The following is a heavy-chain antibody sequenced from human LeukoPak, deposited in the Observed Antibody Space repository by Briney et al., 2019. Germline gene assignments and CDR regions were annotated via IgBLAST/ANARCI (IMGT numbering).Heavy chain of an antibody. Sequence: SETLSLTCTVSGGSISSSSYYWGWLRQPPGTGLGWIGSIYYSGGTYYNPSLKSRVTISVDTSKNQFSLKLSSVTAADTAVYYCARHRLRYSSGWYEDGGHFDYWGQGTLVTVSS. J-gene: IGHJ4*02. CDR3: ARHRLRYSSGWYEDGGHFDY. CDR1: GGSISSSSYY. V-gene: IGHV4-39*01. D-gene: IGHD6-19*01. CDR2: IYYSGGT.